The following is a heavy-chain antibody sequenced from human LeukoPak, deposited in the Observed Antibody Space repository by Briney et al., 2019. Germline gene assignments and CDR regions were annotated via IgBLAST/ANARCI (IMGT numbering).Heavy chain of an antibody. CDR3: FTFTYDSSGYSFEVADY. V-gene: IGHV1-24*01. CDR1: GYTLTELS. Sequence: ASVKVSCKVSGYTLTELSMHWVRQAPGKGLEWMGGFDPEDGETIYAQKFQGRVTMTEDTSTDTAYMELSSLRSEDTAVYYCFTFTYDSSGYSFEVADYWGQGTLVSVSS. D-gene: IGHD3-22*01. CDR2: FDPEDGET. J-gene: IGHJ4*02.